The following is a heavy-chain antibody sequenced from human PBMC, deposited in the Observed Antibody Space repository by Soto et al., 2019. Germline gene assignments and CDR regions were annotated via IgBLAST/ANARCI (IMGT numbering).Heavy chain of an antibody. CDR2: IYYSGST. Sequence: QVQLQESGPGLVKPSQTLSLTCTVSGGSISSGGYYWSWIRQHPGKGLEWIGYIYYSGSTYYNPSLKSRVTISGDTYKNQCSLKLSSVTAADKAVYYCARSPDWGSSPNCFDPWGQGTLVTVSS. V-gene: IGHV4-31*03. J-gene: IGHJ5*02. CDR3: ARSPDWGSSPNCFDP. CDR1: GGSISSGGYY. D-gene: IGHD7-27*01.